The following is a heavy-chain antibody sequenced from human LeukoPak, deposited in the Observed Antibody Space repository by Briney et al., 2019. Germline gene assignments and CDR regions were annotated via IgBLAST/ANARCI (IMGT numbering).Heavy chain of an antibody. CDR2: ISGSGGST. D-gene: IGHD4-17*01. CDR1: GFTFSSYS. CDR3: AKRDYGDYGIDY. Sequence: GGSLRLSCAASGFTFSSYSMNWVRQAPGKGLEWVSAISGSGGSTYYADSVKGRFTISRDNSKNTLYLQMNSLRAEDTAVYYCAKRDYGDYGIDYWGQGTLVTVSS. V-gene: IGHV3-23*01. J-gene: IGHJ4*02.